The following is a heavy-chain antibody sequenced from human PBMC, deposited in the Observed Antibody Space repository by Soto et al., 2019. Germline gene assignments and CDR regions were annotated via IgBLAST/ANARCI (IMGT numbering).Heavy chain of an antibody. CDR1: GYSFSNYW. Sequence: PXESLTISGKCSGYSFSNYWLVWVRQMPGKGLEWMGIINPDDSDARDSPSFQGQVTISADKSISTAYLQWSSLKASDTAMYYCAKHSHSASYYWAVDIWGQGTMVTVSS. CDR3: AKHSHSASYYWAVDI. D-gene: IGHD1-26*01. V-gene: IGHV5-51*01. CDR2: INPDDSDA. J-gene: IGHJ3*02.